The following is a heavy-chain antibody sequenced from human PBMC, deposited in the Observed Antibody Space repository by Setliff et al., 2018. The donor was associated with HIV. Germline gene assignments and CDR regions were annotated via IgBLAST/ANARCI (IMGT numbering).Heavy chain of an antibody. CDR1: GGSISSYY. Sequence: LSLTCTVSGGSISSYYWSWVRQAPGEGLEWVSAILSTGERTFYADSVKGRFTIFRDNAKNSVFLQMNSLRAEDTALYYCARGQFRLRPDSLDLWGQGTLVTVSS. V-gene: IGHV3-48*03. D-gene: IGHD2-21*01. CDR2: ILSTGERT. J-gene: IGHJ3*01. CDR3: ARGQFRLRPDSLDL.